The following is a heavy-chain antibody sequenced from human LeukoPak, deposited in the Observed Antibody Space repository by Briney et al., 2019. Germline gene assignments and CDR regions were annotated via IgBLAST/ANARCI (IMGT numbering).Heavy chain of an antibody. CDR1: GDSVSSNSAA. CDR2: TYYRSKWYN. CDR3: ARSGYCSSTSCSYYYYYYGMDV. V-gene: IGHV6-1*01. J-gene: IGHJ6*02. Sequence: SQTLSLTCAISGDSVSSNSAAWNWIRQSPSRGLEWLGRTYYRSKWYNDYAVSVKSRITINPDTSKNQFPLQLNSVTPEDTAVYYCARSGYCSSTSCSYYYYYYGMDVWGQGTTVTVSS. D-gene: IGHD2-2*01.